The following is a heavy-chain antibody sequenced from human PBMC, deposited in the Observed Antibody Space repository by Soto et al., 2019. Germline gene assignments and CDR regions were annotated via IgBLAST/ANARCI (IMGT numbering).Heavy chain of an antibody. CDR2: IYYSGNT. CDR1: GGSISSSSYY. Sequence: SETLSLTCTVSGGSISSSSYYWGWIRQPPGKGLEWIGSIYYSGNTYYNPSLKSRVTISVDTSKNQFSLKLSSVTAADTAVYYCAALSGGSFVGGDAFDIWGQGTMVTVSS. D-gene: IGHD2-15*01. V-gene: IGHV4-39*01. CDR3: AALSGGSFVGGDAFDI. J-gene: IGHJ3*02.